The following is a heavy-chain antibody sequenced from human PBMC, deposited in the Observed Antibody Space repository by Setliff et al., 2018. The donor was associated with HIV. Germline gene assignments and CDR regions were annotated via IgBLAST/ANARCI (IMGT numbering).Heavy chain of an antibody. Sequence: PSETLSLTCSVSGGSISRVGYYWSWIRQHPGKGLEWIGYITYSGSTYYNPSLMSRVSISPDTSKNQFSLKLTSVTAADTAVYYCARDTYDVSTGPGAFDIWGQGTMVTVSS. V-gene: IGHV4-31*03. CDR3: ARDTYDVSTGPGAFDI. CDR2: ITYSGST. D-gene: IGHD3-9*01. CDR1: GGSISRVGYY. J-gene: IGHJ3*02.